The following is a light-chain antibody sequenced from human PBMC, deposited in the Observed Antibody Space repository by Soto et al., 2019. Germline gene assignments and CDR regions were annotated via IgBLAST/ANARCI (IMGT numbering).Light chain of an antibody. J-gene: IGLJ2*01. CDR1: SSNIGAGYD. V-gene: IGLV1-40*01. CDR2: GNS. CDR3: QSYDSSLSSEV. Sequence: QSVLTQPPSVSGAPGQRVTISCTGSSSNIGAGYDVHWYQQLPGTAPKLLIYGNSNRPSGVPDRFSGSKSGTSASLPITGLQAEDEADYYCQSYDSSLSSEVFGGGTKLTVL.